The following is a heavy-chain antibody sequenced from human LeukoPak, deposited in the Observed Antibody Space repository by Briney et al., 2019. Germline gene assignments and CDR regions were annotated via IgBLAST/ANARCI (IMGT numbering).Heavy chain of an antibody. CDR3: ARGDIVVVPAADTVVDY. CDR2: INPNSGGT. CDR1: GYTFTGYY. J-gene: IGHJ4*02. D-gene: IGHD2-2*01. Sequence: ASVKVSCKASGYTFTGYYIHWVRQAPGQGLEWMGWINPNSGGTNYAQKFQGRVTMTRDTSISTAYMELSRLRSDDTAVYYCARGDIVVVPAADTVVDYRGQGTLVTVSS. V-gene: IGHV1-2*02.